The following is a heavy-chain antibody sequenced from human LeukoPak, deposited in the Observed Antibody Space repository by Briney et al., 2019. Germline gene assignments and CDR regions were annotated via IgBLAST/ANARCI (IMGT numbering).Heavy chain of an antibody. CDR2: IYYSGST. CDR3: ARESESGGFDY. Sequence: SETLSLTCAVYGGSFSSYYWGWVRQPPGKGREWVGSIYYSGSTYYNPSLKSRVTISVETSNTQFSLKLSSVTAADTAVYYCARESESGGFDYWGQGTLVTVSS. D-gene: IGHD1-26*01. V-gene: IGHV4-39*07. CDR1: GGSFSSYY. J-gene: IGHJ4*02.